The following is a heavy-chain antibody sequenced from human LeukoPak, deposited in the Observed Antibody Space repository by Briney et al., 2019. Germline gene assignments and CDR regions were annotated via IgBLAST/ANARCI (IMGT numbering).Heavy chain of an antibody. J-gene: IGHJ4*02. CDR1: GYSFTTRW. Sequence: GESLKISCKGSGYSFTTRWIGWVRQMPGKGLEWMGIIYPGDSDTRYSPSFEGQVTISADESTSTAYLQWSSLKASDTAMYYCARRDSGGNLDYWGQGTLVTVSS. CDR2: IYPGDSDT. V-gene: IGHV5-51*01. D-gene: IGHD4-23*01. CDR3: ARRDSGGNLDY.